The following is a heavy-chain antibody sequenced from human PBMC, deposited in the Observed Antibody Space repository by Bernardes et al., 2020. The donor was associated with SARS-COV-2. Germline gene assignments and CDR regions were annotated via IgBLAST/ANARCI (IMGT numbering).Heavy chain of an antibody. CDR3: AKDQIPGNSRFDALDV. CDR2: LYGGPKDT. CDR1: GFDLTIYA. D-gene: IGHD3-9*01. V-gene: IGHV3-23*01. Sequence: GGSLRLSCATSGFDLTIYAMTWVRQAPGKGLEWVSTLYGGPKDTYYAESVKGRFSVARDESTSIVYLDMNSLRAEDTAVYYCAKDQIPGNSRFDALDVWGQGTMVTVSS. J-gene: IGHJ3*01.